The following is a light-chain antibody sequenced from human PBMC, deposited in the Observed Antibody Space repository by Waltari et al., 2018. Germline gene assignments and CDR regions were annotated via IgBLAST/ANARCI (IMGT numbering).Light chain of an antibody. CDR1: QSVTTS. Sequence: DIQMTQSPASLAASLGDRVTITCRPSQSVTTSLNWYQQKSGEPPKLLISAASSFQSGVPSRFSGSGSGTDFTLTITHLQPEDVATYFCQQSHSPPFTFGGGTKVEIK. CDR3: QQSHSPPFT. J-gene: IGKJ4*01. CDR2: AAS. V-gene: IGKV1-39*01.